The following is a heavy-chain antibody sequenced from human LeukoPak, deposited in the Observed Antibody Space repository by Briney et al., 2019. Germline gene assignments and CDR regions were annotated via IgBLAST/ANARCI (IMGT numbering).Heavy chain of an antibody. D-gene: IGHD1-26*01. CDR2: ISYDGSNK. V-gene: IGHV3-30-3*01. J-gene: IGHJ4*02. CDR1: GFTFSSYA. Sequence: GGSLRLSCAASGFTFSSYAMHWVRQAPGKGLEWVAVISYDGSNKYYADSVKGRFTISRDNSKNTLYLQMNSLRAEDTAVYYCARMIGDGATTVYWGQGTLVTVSS. CDR3: ARMIGDGATTVY.